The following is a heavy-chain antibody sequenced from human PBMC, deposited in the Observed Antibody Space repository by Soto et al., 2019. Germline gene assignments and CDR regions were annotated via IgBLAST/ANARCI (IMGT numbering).Heavy chain of an antibody. Sequence: SETLSLTCTVSGGSISSYYWSWIRQPPGKGLEWIGYIYYSGSTNYNPSLKSRVTISVDTSKNQFSLKLSSVTAADTAVYYCARRRWDWNYAFDYWGQGTLVTVSS. CDR2: IYYSGST. CDR3: ARRRWDWNYAFDY. J-gene: IGHJ4*02. CDR1: GGSISSYY. D-gene: IGHD1-7*01. V-gene: IGHV4-59*08.